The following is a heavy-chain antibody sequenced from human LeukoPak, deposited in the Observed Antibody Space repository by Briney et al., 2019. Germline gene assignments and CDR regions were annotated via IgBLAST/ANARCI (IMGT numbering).Heavy chain of an antibody. V-gene: IGHV3-30*18. CDR3: AKVPADTGGDAFDI. Sequence: PGGSLRLSCAASGFTFSSYGMHWVRQAPGKGLEWVAVISYDGSNKYYADSVKGRFTISRDNSKNTLYLQMNSLRAEDTAVYYCAKVPADTGGDAFDIWGQGTMVTVSS. CDR1: GFTFSSYG. D-gene: IGHD6-13*01. J-gene: IGHJ3*02. CDR2: ISYDGSNK.